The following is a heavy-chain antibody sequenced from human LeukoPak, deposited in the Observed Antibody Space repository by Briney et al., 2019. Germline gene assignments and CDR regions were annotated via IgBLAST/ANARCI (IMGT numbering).Heavy chain of an antibody. CDR3: ARGKDTSAYRALDS. D-gene: IGHD3-22*01. Sequence: SVKVSCKASGDTFSSSDISWVRQAPGQGLEWMGGIIPIFGTTDYAQKFRGRITITTDESTSTAYMEISSLRSEDSAVYYCARGKDTSAYRALDSWGQGTPVTVSS. V-gene: IGHV1-69*05. J-gene: IGHJ4*02. CDR1: GDTFSSSD. CDR2: IIPIFGTT.